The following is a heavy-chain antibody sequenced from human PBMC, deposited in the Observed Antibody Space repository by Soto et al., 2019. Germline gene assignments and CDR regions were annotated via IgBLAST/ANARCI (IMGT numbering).Heavy chain of an antibody. V-gene: IGHV3-21*06. CDR2: ISSHGRDI. CDR3: ARAAALAGKLDL. CDR1: GFTFTSDS. J-gene: IGHJ4*02. D-gene: IGHD6-19*01. Sequence: EVQLVESGGGLVKPGGSVRLSCEACGFTFTSDSMTWVRQAPGKGLEWVSSISSHGRDIFYADSVKGRFTISRDNAKDSLHLPMHRLTGEGSAVYYCARAAALAGKLDLWGQGPLVSVSA.